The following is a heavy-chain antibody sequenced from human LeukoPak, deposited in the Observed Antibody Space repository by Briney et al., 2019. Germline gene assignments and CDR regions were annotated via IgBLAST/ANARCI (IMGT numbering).Heavy chain of an antibody. CDR3: ARLYARYGGSYPDYYYYYMDV. CDR2: ISAYNGNT. J-gene: IGHJ6*03. Sequence: RVASVKVSCKASGYTFTSYGISWVRQAPGQGLEWMGWISAYNGNTNYAQKLQGRVTMTTDTSTSTAYMELRSLRSDDTAVYYCARLYARYGGSYPDYYYYYMDVWGKGTTVTVSS. V-gene: IGHV1-18*01. CDR1: GYTFTSYG. D-gene: IGHD1-26*01.